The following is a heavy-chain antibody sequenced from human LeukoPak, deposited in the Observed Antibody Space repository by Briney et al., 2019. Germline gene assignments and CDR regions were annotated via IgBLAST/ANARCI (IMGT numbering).Heavy chain of an antibody. CDR3: ARDLYGSGPFDI. D-gene: IGHD3-10*01. Sequence: KTSETLSLTCNVSGGSISSGGYYWSWIRQHPGKGLEWIRYIYYSGSPYYNPSLKSRVTISVDTSKNQFSLKLSSVTAADTAVYYCARDLYGSGPFDIWGQGTMVTVSS. CDR1: GGSISSGGYY. CDR2: IYYSGSP. V-gene: IGHV4-61*08. J-gene: IGHJ3*02.